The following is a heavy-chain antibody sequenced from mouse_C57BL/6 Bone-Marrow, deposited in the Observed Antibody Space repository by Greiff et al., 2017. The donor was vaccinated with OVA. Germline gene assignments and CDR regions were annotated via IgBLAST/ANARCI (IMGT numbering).Heavy chain of an antibody. CDR3: ARRHYDYDGYYYAMDY. CDR1: GFTFSDYG. Sequence: DVMLVESGGGLVKPGGSLKLSCAASGFTFSDYGMHWVRQAPEKGLEWVAYISSGSSTIYYADTVKGRFTISRDNAKNTLFLQMTSLRSEDTAMYYCARRHYDYDGYYYAMDYWGQGTSVTVSS. V-gene: IGHV5-17*01. D-gene: IGHD2-4*01. J-gene: IGHJ4*01. CDR2: ISSGSSTI.